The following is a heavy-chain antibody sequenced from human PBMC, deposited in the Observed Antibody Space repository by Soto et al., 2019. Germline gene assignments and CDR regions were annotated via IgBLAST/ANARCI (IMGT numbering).Heavy chain of an antibody. CDR1: GFTLSSCG. CDR3: ARDTVGAADATGEYYFDY. J-gene: IGHJ4*02. D-gene: IGHD1-26*01. V-gene: IGHV3-33*01. CDR2: IWSDGSNK. Sequence: QVQLVESGGGEVQPGRSLRLSCAASGFTLSSCGMHWVRQAPGKGLEWVAVIWSDGSNKYYADSVKGRFTISRDISKNTLYLQMNSLRVEDTAVYYCARDTVGAADATGEYYFDYWGQGTLVTVSS.